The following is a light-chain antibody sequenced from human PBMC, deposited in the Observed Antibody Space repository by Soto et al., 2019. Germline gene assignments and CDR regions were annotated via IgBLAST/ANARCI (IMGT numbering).Light chain of an antibody. CDR2: AVS. CDR1: QGVSID. Sequence: DIQLTQSPSFLYASVGDRVSITCRASQGVSIDLAWYQQNPGKAPKLLIYAVSTLQSGVPSRFSGSRSVTEFTLTFSCLQPEDFATYYCQQLNSYPRTFGQRTKVEIK. V-gene: IGKV1-9*01. J-gene: IGKJ1*01. CDR3: QQLNSYPRT.